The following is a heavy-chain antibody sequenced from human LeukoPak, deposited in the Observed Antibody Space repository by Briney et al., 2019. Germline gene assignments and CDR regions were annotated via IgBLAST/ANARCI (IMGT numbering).Heavy chain of an antibody. CDR3: ARDRYYDILTGYFGVDAFDS. CDR2: INHSGST. D-gene: IGHD3-9*01. CDR1: GYSISSGYY. J-gene: IGHJ3*02. V-gene: IGHV4-38-2*02. Sequence: SQTLSLTCTVSGYSISSGYYWGWIRPPPGKGLEWIGSINHSGSTYYNPSLKSRVTISVDTSKNQFSLNLSSVTAADTAVFYCARDRYYDILTGYFGVDAFDSWGQGTMVTVSS.